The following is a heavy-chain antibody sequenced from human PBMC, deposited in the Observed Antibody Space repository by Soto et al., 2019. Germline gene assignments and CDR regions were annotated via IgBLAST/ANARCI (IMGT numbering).Heavy chain of an antibody. V-gene: IGHV3-64D*06. Sequence: GGSLRLSCSASGFTFSSYAMHWVRQAPGKGLEYVSAISSNGGTTYYADSVKGRFTISRDNSKNTLCLQMSSLRAEDTAVYYCVKDLLRGYNLLYYFDYWGQGTLVTVSS. CDR1: GFTFSSYA. CDR3: VKDLLRGYNLLYYFDY. D-gene: IGHD5-12*01. J-gene: IGHJ4*02. CDR2: ISSNGGTT.